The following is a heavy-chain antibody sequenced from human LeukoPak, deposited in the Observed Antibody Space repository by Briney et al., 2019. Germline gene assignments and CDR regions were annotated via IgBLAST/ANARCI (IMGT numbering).Heavy chain of an antibody. D-gene: IGHD3-10*01. J-gene: IGHJ5*02. V-gene: IGHV4-59*01. CDR3: ARGHDYYGSGRQSWFDP. CDR2: IYNSGIT. CDR1: GDSISSYY. Sequence: SETLSLTCSVYGDSISSYYWTWIRQPPGKGLEWIGYIYNSGITNYNPSLKSRVTISVDTSKNQFSLKLSSVTAADTAVYYFARGHDYYGSGRQSWFDPWGQGTLVTVSS.